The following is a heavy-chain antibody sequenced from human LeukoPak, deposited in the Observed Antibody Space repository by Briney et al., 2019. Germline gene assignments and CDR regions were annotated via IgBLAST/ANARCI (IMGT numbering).Heavy chain of an antibody. CDR2: ISSSSSYI. J-gene: IGHJ3*02. V-gene: IGHV3-21*01. D-gene: IGHD5/OR15-5a*01. CDR1: GFTFSSYS. Sequence: GGSLRLSCAASGFTFSSYSMNWVRQAPGKGLEWVSSISSSSSYIYYADSVKGRFTISRDNAKNSLYLQMNSLRAEDTAVYYCARDVFLTPAWAFDIWGQGTMVTVSS. CDR3: ARDVFLTPAWAFDI.